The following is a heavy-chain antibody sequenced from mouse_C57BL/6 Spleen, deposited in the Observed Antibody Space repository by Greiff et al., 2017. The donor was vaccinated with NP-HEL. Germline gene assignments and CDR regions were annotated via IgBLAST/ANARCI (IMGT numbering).Heavy chain of an antibody. J-gene: IGHJ2*01. D-gene: IGHD1-1*01. V-gene: IGHV1-42*01. Sequence: EVQLVESGPELVKPGASVKISCKASGYSFTGYYMNWVKQSPEKSLEWIGEINPSTGGTTYNQKFKAKATLTVDKSSSTAYMQLKSLTSEDSAVYYCASNYGSSFDYWGQGTTLTVSS. CDR3: ASNYGSSFDY. CDR2: INPSTGGT. CDR1: GYSFTGYY.